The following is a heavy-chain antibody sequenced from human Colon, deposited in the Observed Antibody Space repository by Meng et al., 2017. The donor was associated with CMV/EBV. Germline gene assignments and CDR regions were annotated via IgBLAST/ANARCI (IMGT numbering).Heavy chain of an antibody. CDR1: GFVFSNYE. Sequence: GGSLRLSCVASGFVFSNYEMIWVRQAPGKGLDWVAYVGSRGSTTYYADSVKGRFTISRDNGKKSLFLQMNNLGAEDTAVYYCARSRAAADVDYWGQGTLVTVSS. J-gene: IGHJ4*02. CDR2: VGSRGSTT. V-gene: IGHV3-48*03. D-gene: IGHD6-13*01. CDR3: ARSRAAADVDY.